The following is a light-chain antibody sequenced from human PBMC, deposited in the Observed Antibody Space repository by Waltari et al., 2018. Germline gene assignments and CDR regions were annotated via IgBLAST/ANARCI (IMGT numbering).Light chain of an antibody. CDR1: QSVSSRH. J-gene: IGKJ2*01. CDR2: DAS. V-gene: IGKV3-20*01. CDR3: QQYGSSPLYT. Sequence: ENVLTQSPGTLYLSPGEGATLSCRASQSVSSRHLAWYQQKPGQAPSLLIYDASSRATGIPDRFSGSASGTDFTLTISRLEPEDSAVYYCQQYGSSPLYTFGQGTKLEIK.